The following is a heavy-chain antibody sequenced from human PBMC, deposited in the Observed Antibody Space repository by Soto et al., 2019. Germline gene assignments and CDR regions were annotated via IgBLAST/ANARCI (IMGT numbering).Heavy chain of an antibody. V-gene: IGHV3-33*01. D-gene: IGHD6-25*01. CDR2: IWHDGSYK. CDR1: GFTFSRYG. CDR3: ARDGNSGYSTACFDY. J-gene: IGHJ4*02. Sequence: GGSLRLSCAASGFTFSRYGMHWVRQAPGKGLEWVAVIWHDGSYKLYADSVKGRFTISRDNSKNTLFLQVNSLRAEDTAVYYCARDGNSGYSTACFDYWGQRTPVTVSS.